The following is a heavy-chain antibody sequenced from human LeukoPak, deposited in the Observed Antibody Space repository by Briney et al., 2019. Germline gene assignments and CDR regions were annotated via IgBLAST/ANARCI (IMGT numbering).Heavy chain of an antibody. V-gene: IGHV3-7*05. J-gene: IGHJ4*02. CDR3: ARGAPVRYYDILTGYHED. Sequence: GGSLRLSCAASGFTFSSYWMSWVRQAPGKGLEWVANIKQDGSEKYYVDSVKGRFTISRDNAKNSLYLQMNSLRAEDTAVYYCARGAPVRYYDILTGYHEDWGQGTLVTVSS. D-gene: IGHD3-9*01. CDR2: IKQDGSEK. CDR1: GFTFSSYW.